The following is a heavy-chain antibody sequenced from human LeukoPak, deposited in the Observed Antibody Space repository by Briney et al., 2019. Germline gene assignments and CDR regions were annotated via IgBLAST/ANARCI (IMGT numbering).Heavy chain of an antibody. J-gene: IGHJ3*02. CDR3: ARDGREQWLVPKDAFDI. CDR2: IWYDGSNK. Sequence: GGSLRLSCAASGFTFSSCGMHWVRQAPGKGLEWVAVIWYDGSNKYYADSVKGRFTISRDNSKNTLYLQMNSLRAEDTAVYYCARDGREQWLVPKDAFDIWGQGTMVTVS. D-gene: IGHD6-19*01. V-gene: IGHV3-33*01. CDR1: GFTFSSCG.